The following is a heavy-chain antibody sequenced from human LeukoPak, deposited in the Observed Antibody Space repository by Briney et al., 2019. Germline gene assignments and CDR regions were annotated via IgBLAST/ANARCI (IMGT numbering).Heavy chain of an antibody. Sequence: GASVKVSCKASGGTFSSYAISWVRQAPGQGLEWMGGIIPIFGTANYAQKFQGRVTITTDESTSTAYMELSSLRSEDTAVYYCAREGHIVGDQKGFDYWGQGTLVTVSS. V-gene: IGHV1-69*05. J-gene: IGHJ4*02. CDR2: IIPIFGTA. CDR1: GGTFSSYA. D-gene: IGHD1-26*01. CDR3: AREGHIVGDQKGFDY.